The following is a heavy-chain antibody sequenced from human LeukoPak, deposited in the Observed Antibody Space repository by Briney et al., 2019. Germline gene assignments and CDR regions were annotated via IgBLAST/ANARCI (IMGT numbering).Heavy chain of an antibody. CDR1: GFSFSAYT. D-gene: IGHD6-13*01. CDR3: ARSRGMSKIDTNLLY. CDR2: IKGSDNYI. V-gene: IGHV3-21*06. J-gene: IGHJ4*02. Sequence: GGSLRLSWAASGFSFSAYTMNCVRQSPGKGLEWVSSIKGSDNYIYNADSVAGRFTVSADEAQNSIHLQMNSLRVEDTAIYYCARSRGMSKIDTNLLYCGQGILVTVSS.